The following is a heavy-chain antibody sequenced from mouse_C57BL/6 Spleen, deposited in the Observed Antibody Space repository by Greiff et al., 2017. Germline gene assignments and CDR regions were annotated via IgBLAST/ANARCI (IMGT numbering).Heavy chain of an antibody. Sequence: EVKVVESGGGLVKPGGSLKFSCAASGFTFSSYAMSWVRQTPEKRLEWVATISYGGGYTYYQDNVKGRFTISRDNAKNNLYLPMSHLKSEDTAMYYCARDGGGTRFAYWGQGTLVTVSA. V-gene: IGHV5-4*01. CDR3: ARDGGGTRFAY. CDR1: GFTFSSYA. D-gene: IGHD3-3*01. J-gene: IGHJ3*01. CDR2: ISYGGGYT.